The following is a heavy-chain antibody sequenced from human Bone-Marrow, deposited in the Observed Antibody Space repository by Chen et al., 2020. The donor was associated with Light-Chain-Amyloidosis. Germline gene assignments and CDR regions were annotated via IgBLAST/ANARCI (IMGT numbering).Heavy chain of an antibody. CDR2: IYPDDSDA. V-gene: IGHV5-51*01. Sequence: EVQLEQSGPEVKKPGESLKISCKGSGYPFPNYWIGWVRQMPGKGLEWMGVIYPDDSDARYSPSFEGQVTISADKSNTTAYLQWRSLKASDTAMYYCARRRDGYNFDYWGQGTLVTVSS. CDR1: GYPFPNYW. CDR3: ARRRDGYNFDY. D-gene: IGHD5-12*01. J-gene: IGHJ4*02.